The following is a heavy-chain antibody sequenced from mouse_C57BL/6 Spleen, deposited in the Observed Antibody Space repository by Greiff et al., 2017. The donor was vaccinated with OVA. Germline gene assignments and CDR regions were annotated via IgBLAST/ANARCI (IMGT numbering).Heavy chain of an antibody. CDR3: AREGLYDGYPYAMDY. CDR1: GYTFTDYN. J-gene: IGHJ4*01. CDR2: INPNNGGT. D-gene: IGHD2-3*01. V-gene: IGHV1-22*01. Sequence: EVQLQQSGPELVKPGASVKMSCKASGYTFTDYNMHWVEQSHGKSLEWIGYINPNNGGTSYNQKFKGKATLTVNKSSSTAYMELRSLTSEDSAVYYCAREGLYDGYPYAMDYWGQGTSVTVSS.